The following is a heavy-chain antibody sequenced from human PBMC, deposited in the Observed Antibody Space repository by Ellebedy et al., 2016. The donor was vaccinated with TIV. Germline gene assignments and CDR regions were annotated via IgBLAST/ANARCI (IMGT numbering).Heavy chain of an antibody. V-gene: IGHV1-18*04. CDR1: GYTFTSYG. D-gene: IGHD2-2*01. CDR2: ISTYNGNT. J-gene: IGHJ6*02. Sequence: ASVKVSCKASGYTFTSYGISWVRQAPGQGLEWMGWISTYNGNTNYAQKFQGRVTMTTDTSTSTAYMELRSLRSDDTAVYYCARVHCSSASCYLSYYYGMDVWGQGTTVTVSS. CDR3: ARVHCSSASCYLSYYYGMDV.